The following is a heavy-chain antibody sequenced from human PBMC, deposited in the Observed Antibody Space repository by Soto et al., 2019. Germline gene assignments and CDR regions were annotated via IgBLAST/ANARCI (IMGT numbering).Heavy chain of an antibody. CDR2: IDPGDSYT. CDR3: ARFAMVRGVPPYGMDV. J-gene: IGHJ6*02. Sequence: PGESLKISCKGSGYSFTSYWISWVRQMPGKGLEWMGRIDPGDSYTNYSPSFQGHVTISADKSISTAYLQWSSLKASDTAMYYCARFAMVRGVPPYGMDVWGQGSTVPVSS. D-gene: IGHD3-10*01. V-gene: IGHV5-10-1*01. CDR1: GYSFTSYW.